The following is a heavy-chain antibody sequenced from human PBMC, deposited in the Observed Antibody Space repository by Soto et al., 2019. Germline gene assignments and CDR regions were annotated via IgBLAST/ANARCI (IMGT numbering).Heavy chain of an antibody. CDR2: ISAYNGNT. J-gene: IGHJ3*02. V-gene: IGHV1-18*01. CDR1: GYTFTSYG. D-gene: IGHD6-19*01. CDR3: ARDEQWLTTGAFDI. Sequence: ASLKVSCKASGYTFTSYGISWVRQAPGQGLEWMGWISAYNGNTNYAQKLQGRVTMTTDTSTSTAYMELRSLRSDDTAVYYCARDEQWLTTGAFDIWGQGTMVTVSS.